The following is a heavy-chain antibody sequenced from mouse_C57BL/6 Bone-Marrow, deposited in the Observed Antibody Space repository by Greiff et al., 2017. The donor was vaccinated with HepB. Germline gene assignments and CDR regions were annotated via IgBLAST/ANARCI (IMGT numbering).Heavy chain of an antibody. D-gene: IGHD1-1*01. J-gene: IGHJ1*03. CDR2: ISNGGGST. CDR1: GFTFSDYY. V-gene: IGHV5-12*01. CDR3: ARHYYGSSLHWYFDV. Sequence: EVMLVESGGGLVQPGGSLKLSCAASGFTFSDYYMYWVRQTPEKRLEWVAYISNGGGSTYYPDTVKGRFTISRDNAKNTLYLQMSRLKSEDTAMYYCARHYYGSSLHWYFDVWGTGTTVTVSS.